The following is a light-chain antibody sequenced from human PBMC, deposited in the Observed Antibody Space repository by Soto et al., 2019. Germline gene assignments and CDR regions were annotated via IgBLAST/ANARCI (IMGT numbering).Light chain of an antibody. Sequence: EIVLTQSPGTLSLSPGERATLSCRASQSMSSDYLAWYQQKPGHAPRLLIYGTSSRATGIPDRFSGSRSGADFTLAISRLGREDFAVYYCEQYGSSLMYAFGQGTKLEIK. CDR3: EQYGSSLMYA. V-gene: IGKV3-20*01. CDR2: GTS. CDR1: QSMSSDY. J-gene: IGKJ2*01.